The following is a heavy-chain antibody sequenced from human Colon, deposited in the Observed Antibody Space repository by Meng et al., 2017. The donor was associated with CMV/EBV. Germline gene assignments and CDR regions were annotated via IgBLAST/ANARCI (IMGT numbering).Heavy chain of an antibody. D-gene: IGHD3-22*01. CDR1: DGSISSSSYY. CDR2: IYYLGTT. Sequence: ESLRLSCTVSDGSISSSSYYWGWIRQSPGKGLEWIGSIYYLGTTYYNPSLKSRVTISLDTSKNQFSLSLTSVTAADTAVYYCARDNTIVVPSDAFDIWGQGTLVTVSS. J-gene: IGHJ3*02. CDR3: ARDNTIVVPSDAFDI. V-gene: IGHV4-39*07.